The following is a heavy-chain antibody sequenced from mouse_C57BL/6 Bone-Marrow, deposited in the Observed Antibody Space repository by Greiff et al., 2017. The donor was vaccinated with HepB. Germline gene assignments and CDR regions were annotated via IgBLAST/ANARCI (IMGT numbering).Heavy chain of an antibody. Sequence: VQLQQSGPGLVKPSQSLSLTCSVTGYSITSGYYWNWIRQFPGNKLEWMGYISYDGSNNYNPSLKNRISITRDTSKNQFFLKLNSVTTEDTATYYCASGGYSNSGAYWGQGTLVTVSA. CDR3: ASGGYSNSGAY. J-gene: IGHJ3*01. D-gene: IGHD2-5*01. CDR2: ISYDGSN. CDR1: GYSITSGYY. V-gene: IGHV3-6*01.